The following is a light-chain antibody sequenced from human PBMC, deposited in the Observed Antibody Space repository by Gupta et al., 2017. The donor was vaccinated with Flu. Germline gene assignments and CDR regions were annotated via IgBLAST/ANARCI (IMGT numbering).Light chain of an antibody. Sequence: QSVLTQSPPASGPPGQSVTISCSGSSSNIGRNTVNWYQQLPGTAPKLLIYSNNERPSGVPDRFSGSKSGTSASLAISGLQSEDEADYYCSAWDGSLNGWVFGGGTKLTVL. V-gene: IGLV1-44*01. J-gene: IGLJ3*02. CDR3: SAWDGSLNGWV. CDR1: SSNIGRNT. CDR2: SNN.